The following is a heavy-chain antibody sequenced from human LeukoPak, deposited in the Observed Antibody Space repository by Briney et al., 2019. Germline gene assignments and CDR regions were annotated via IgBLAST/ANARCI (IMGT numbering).Heavy chain of an antibody. J-gene: IGHJ3*02. Sequence: SETLSLTCAVYGGSFSGYYWSWIRQPPGKGLEWIGEINHSGSTNYNPSLKSRVTISVDTSKNQFSLKLSSVTAADTAVYYCARDPRKGYSSGWYSFGAFDIWGQGTMVTVSS. CDR3: ARDPRKGYSSGWYSFGAFDI. CDR2: INHSGST. V-gene: IGHV4-34*01. CDR1: GGSFSGYY. D-gene: IGHD6-19*01.